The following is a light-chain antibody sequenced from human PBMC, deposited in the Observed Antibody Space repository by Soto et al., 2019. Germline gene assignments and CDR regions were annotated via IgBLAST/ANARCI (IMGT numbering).Light chain of an antibody. CDR3: QQRSDWTST. CDR2: DSS. CDR1: QSVGTY. V-gene: IGKV3-11*01. Sequence: EIVLTQSPATLSLSPGERATLSCRASQSVGTYFAWYQQKPGQAPRLLIYDSSNRATGIPARFSGSGSGTDFTLTISSLEPEDFAVYYCQQRSDWTSTFGGGTKVEMK. J-gene: IGKJ4*01.